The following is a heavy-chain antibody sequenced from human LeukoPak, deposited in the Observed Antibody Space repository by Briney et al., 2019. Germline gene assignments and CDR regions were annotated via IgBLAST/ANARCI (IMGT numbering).Heavy chain of an antibody. CDR1: GGSISSGGYY. D-gene: IGHD3-10*01. J-gene: IGHJ4*02. CDR2: IYYSGST. Sequence: SQTLSLTCTVSGGSISSGGYYWSWIRQPPGKGLEWIGYIYYSGSTNYNPSLKSRVTISVDTSKNQFSLKLGSVTAADTAVYYCARDLKVRGVIHYYFDYWGQGTLVTVSS. V-gene: IGHV4-61*08. CDR3: ARDLKVRGVIHYYFDY.